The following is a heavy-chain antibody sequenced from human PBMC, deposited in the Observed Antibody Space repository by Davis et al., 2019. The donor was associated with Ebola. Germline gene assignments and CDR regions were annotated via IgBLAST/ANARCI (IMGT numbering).Heavy chain of an antibody. CDR2: IYYSGST. CDR1: GGSISSSSYY. J-gene: IGHJ3*02. CDR3: ARGEGLRENAFDI. V-gene: IGHV4-39*07. Sequence: PSETLSLTCTVSGGSISSSSYYWGWIRQPPGKGLEWIGSIYYSGSTYYNPSLKSRVTISVDTSKNQFSLKLSSVTAADTAVYYCARGEGLRENAFDIWGQGTMVTVSS. D-gene: IGHD3-16*01.